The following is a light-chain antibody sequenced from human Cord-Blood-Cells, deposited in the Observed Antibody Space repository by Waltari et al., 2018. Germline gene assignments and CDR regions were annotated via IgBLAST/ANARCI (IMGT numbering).Light chain of an antibody. Sequence: EIVLTQSPGTLSLSPGERATLSCRASQSVSSSYLAWYQQKPGQAPRLLIYGASSRATGIPDRFSGSASGTDFTLTISRLEPEAFVVYYCQQYGSSPLTFGEGPRWRSN. CDR3: QQYGSSPLT. CDR2: GAS. CDR1: QSVSSSY. J-gene: IGKJ4*01. V-gene: IGKV3-20*01.